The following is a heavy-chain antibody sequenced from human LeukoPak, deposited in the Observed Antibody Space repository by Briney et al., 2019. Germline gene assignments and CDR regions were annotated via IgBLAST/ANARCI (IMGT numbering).Heavy chain of an antibody. Sequence: SQTLSLTCTVSGGSISSGGYYWNWIRQPPGKGLEWIGYIYYSGSTNYNPSLKSRVTISVDTSKNQFSLKLSSVTAADTAVYYCARGGCSSTSCYTYYFDYWGQGTLVTVSS. V-gene: IGHV4-61*08. CDR2: IYYSGST. J-gene: IGHJ4*02. CDR1: GGSISSGGYY. CDR3: ARGGCSSTSCYTYYFDY. D-gene: IGHD2-2*01.